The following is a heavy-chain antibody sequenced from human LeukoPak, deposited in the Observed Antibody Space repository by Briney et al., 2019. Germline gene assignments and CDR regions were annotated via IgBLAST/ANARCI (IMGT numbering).Heavy chain of an antibody. Sequence: SQTLSLTCTVSGGSISSGSYYWSWIRQPAGKGLEWIGRIYTSGSTNYNPSLKSRVTISVDTSKNQFSLKLSSVTAADTAVYYCARGTYCGSDCYSFEYWGQGTLVTVSS. CDR1: GGSISSGSYY. V-gene: IGHV4-61*02. CDR2: IYTSGST. J-gene: IGHJ4*02. D-gene: IGHD2-21*01. CDR3: ARGTYCGSDCYSFEY.